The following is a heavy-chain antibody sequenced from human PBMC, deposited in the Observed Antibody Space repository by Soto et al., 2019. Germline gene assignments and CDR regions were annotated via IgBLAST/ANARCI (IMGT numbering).Heavy chain of an antibody. CDR1: GYTFTSYG. J-gene: IGHJ5*02. CDR3: AASRRDGSGSYSGWFDP. V-gene: IGHV1-18*01. D-gene: IGHD3-10*01. CDR2: ISAYNGNT. Sequence: ASVKVSCKASGYTFTSYGISWVRQAPGQGLEWMGWISAYNGNTNYAQKLQGRVTMTTDTSTSTAYMELRSLRSDDTAVYYCAASRRDGSGSYSGWFDPWGQGTLVTVS.